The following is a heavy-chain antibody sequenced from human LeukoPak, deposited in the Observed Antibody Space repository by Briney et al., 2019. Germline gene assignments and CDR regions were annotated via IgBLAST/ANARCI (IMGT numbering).Heavy chain of an antibody. D-gene: IGHD3-22*01. J-gene: IGHJ4*02. V-gene: IGHV5-51*01. CDR3: ARRLTPHYYDTSGYFEIFDY. CDR2: IYPGDSDT. Sequence: GESLKISCKGSGYSFTSYWIGWVRQMPGKGLEWMGIIYPGDSDTRYSPSFQGQVTISADKSINTAYLHWSSLKASDTAMYYCARRLTPHYYDTSGYFEIFDYWGQGTLVTVSS. CDR1: GYSFTSYW.